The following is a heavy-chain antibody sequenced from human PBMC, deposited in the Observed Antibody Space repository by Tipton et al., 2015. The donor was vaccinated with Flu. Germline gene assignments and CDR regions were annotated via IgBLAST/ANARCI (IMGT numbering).Heavy chain of an antibody. CDR3: ARRGYNNYVSDPKSWFDP. V-gene: IGHV4-38-2*01. CDR1: GDSIGSDYF. J-gene: IGHJ5*02. Sequence: TLSLTCSVSGDSIGSDYFWGWIRQFPGKGLEWIGTVSRSGDTIYNPSLKSRVTISIDTSKNQFSLNMNSVTTVYMAVYYCARRGYNNYVSDPKSWFDPWGQGTLVTVSS. CDR2: VSRSGDT. D-gene: IGHD4-11*01.